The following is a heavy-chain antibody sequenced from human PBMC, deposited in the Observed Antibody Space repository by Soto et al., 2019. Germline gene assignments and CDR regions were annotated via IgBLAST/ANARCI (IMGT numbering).Heavy chain of an antibody. CDR3: ARGRPVYSSSWPVMDV. D-gene: IGHD6-13*01. J-gene: IGHJ6*02. CDR1: GGTFSSYA. CDR2: IIPIFGTA. V-gene: IGHV1-69*06. Sequence: GASVKVSCKASGGTFSSYAISWVRQAPGQGLEWMGGIIPIFGTANYAQKFQGRVTITADKSTSTAYMELSSLRSEDTAVYYCARGRPVYSSSWPVMDVWGQGTTVTVSS.